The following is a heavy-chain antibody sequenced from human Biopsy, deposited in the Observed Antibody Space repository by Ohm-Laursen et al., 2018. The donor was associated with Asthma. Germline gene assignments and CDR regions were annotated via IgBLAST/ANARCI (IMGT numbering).Heavy chain of an antibody. CDR3: ARKAGSCISRTCYSLDL. J-gene: IGHJ5*02. D-gene: IGHD2-2*01. Sequence: SVTLSCKSLGGTFNTYVIGWVRQAPGQGLEWMGGINSVFGTTTYPQKFQDRVTITADDSTSTVYMELSSLRSEDTAVYYCARKAGSCISRTCYSLDLWGQGTLVTVSS. CDR2: INSVFGTT. CDR1: GGTFNTYV. V-gene: IGHV1-69*01.